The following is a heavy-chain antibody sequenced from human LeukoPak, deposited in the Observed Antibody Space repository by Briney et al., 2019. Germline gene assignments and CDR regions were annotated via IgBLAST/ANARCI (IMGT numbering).Heavy chain of an antibody. V-gene: IGHV3-30-3*01. J-gene: IGHJ6*03. CDR1: GFTFSSYA. CDR2: ISYDGSNK. CDR3: AGSSSDFYYYYMDV. D-gene: IGHD6-6*01. Sequence: GTSLRLSCAASGFTFSSYAMHWVRQAPGKGLEWVAVISYDGSNKYYADSVKGRFTISRDNSKNTLYLQMDSLRAEDTAVYYCAGSSSDFYYYYMDVWGKGTTVTVSS.